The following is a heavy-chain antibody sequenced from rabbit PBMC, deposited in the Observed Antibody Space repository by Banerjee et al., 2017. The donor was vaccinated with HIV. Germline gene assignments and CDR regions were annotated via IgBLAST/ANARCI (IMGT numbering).Heavy chain of an antibody. D-gene: IGHD1-1*01. CDR1: GIDFSGYYY. V-gene: IGHV1S40*01. CDR2: INTSSGNT. J-gene: IGHJ4*01. Sequence: QSLEESGGDLGKPEGSLTLTCTASGIDFSGYYYMRWVRQAPGKGLEWIGCINTSSGNTVYASWAKGRFTISKTSSTTVTLQMTSLTAADTATYFCASGYSDVYFNLWGPGTLVTVS. CDR3: ASGYSDVYFNL.